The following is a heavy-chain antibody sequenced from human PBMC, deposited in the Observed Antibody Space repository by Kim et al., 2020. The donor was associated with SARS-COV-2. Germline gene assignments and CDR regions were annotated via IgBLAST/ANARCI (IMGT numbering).Heavy chain of an antibody. J-gene: IGHJ4*02. D-gene: IGHD4-17*01. CDR1: GGSITNYY. Sequence: SETLSLTCNVSGGSITNYYWSWIRQPPGKGLEWIGYIFYSGSTNYNPSLKSRVTMSADTSKNQFSLRLTSVTAADTAVYYCARHRETDYGDYGFDYWGRGTLVPVSS. CDR3: ARHRETDYGDYGFDY. V-gene: IGHV4-59*08. CDR2: IFYSGST.